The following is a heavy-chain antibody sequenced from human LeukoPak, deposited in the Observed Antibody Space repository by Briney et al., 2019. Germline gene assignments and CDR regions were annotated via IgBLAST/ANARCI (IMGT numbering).Heavy chain of an antibody. CDR3: ARDAVGATRYYYYYYMDV. V-gene: IGHV1-18*01. Sequence: VASVKVSCKASGYTFTSYGISWVRQAPGQGLEWMGWISAYNGNTNYAQKLQGRVTMTTDTSTSTAYMELRSLRSDDTAVYYCARDAVGATRYYYYYYMDVWGKGTTVTVSS. D-gene: IGHD1-26*01. J-gene: IGHJ6*03. CDR1: GYTFTSYG. CDR2: ISAYNGNT.